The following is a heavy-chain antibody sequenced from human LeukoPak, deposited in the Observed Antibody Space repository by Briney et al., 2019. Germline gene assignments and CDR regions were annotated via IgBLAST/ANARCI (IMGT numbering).Heavy chain of an antibody. J-gene: IGHJ6*02. CDR2: VYPCDSDT. Sequence: GSLKISGMCSGYSFTSYLIGWVGQMPGEGVEWRGIVYPCDSDTRYSTSYQRQVTISADKSISTAYLQWSSLKASDTAMYYCAVGPPVSGGMDVWGQGTTVTVSS. V-gene: IGHV5-51*01. CDR3: AVGPPVSGGMDV. D-gene: IGHD6-19*01. CDR1: GYSFTSYL.